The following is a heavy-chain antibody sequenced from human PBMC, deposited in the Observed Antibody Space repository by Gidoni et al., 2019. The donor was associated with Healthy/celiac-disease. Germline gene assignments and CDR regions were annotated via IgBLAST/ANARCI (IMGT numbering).Heavy chain of an antibody. CDR3: SGGYDHYYGSGSYYYYYGMDV. D-gene: IGHD3-10*01. CDR1: GFTFDDYA. Sequence: EVQLVESGGGLVQPGRSLRLSCAASGFTFDDYAMPWVRQAPGKGLECVSGISGNSGSIGYADSVKGRFTISRDNAKNSLYLQMNSLRAEDTALYYCSGGYDHYYGSGSYYYYYGMDVWGQGTTVTVSS. CDR2: ISGNSGSI. J-gene: IGHJ6*02. V-gene: IGHV3-9*01.